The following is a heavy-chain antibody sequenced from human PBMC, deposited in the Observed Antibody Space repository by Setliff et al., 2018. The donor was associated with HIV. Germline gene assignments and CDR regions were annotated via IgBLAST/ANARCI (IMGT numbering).Heavy chain of an antibody. Sequence: LRLSCAASGISLSSYEMNWVRQAPGKGLEWVSYISSSGSTKDYADSVKGRFTISRDDPKNTLYLQMYSLRVDDTAIYYCVRAGRPFRGAMTGLTYDFWGQGALVTVSS. CDR1: GISLSSYE. V-gene: IGHV3-48*03. J-gene: IGHJ4*02. CDR3: VRAGRPFRGAMTGLTYDF. D-gene: IGHD3-16*01. CDR2: ISSSGSTK.